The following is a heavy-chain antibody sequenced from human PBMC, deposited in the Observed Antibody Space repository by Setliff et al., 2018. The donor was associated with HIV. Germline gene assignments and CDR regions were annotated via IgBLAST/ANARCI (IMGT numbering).Heavy chain of an antibody. Sequence: GASVKVSCKASGYTFIKYYMHWVRQAPGQGLEWMGIIDPSGGTTRYAQKFQGRLTMTRDTSTNTDYMELSSLRSEDTAVYYCGRDSSFGERPNWFDPWGQGTLVTVSS. CDR2: IDPSGGTT. D-gene: IGHD3-10*01. CDR3: GRDSSFGERPNWFDP. CDR1: GYTFIKYY. V-gene: IGHV1-46*01. J-gene: IGHJ5*02.